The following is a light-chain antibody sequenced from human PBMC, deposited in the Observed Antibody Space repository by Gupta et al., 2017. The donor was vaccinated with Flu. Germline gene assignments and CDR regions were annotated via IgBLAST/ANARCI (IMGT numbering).Light chain of an antibody. Sequence: DIVMTQSPDSLAVSLGERATINCKSSQSVLYSSNNKNYLAWYQQKPGQPPKLRIYWASTRESGVPDRFSGSGSGTDFTLTISSLQAEDVAVYYCQQYYSTPQTFDQGTKVEIK. CDR1: QSVLYSSNNKNY. CDR3: QQYYSTPQT. CDR2: WAS. J-gene: IGKJ1*01. V-gene: IGKV4-1*01.